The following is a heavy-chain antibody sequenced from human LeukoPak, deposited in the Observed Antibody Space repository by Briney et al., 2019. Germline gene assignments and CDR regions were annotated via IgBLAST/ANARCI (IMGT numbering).Heavy chain of an antibody. CDR1: GYTFTGYY. J-gene: IGHJ4*02. Sequence: ASVKVSCKASGYTFTGYYMHWVRQAPGQGLEWMGWINPNSGGTNYAQKCQDRVTMTRDTSISTAYMELSRLRSDDTVVYYCASSGYYPWGDPRPFDYWGQGTLVTVSS. CDR2: INPNSGGT. D-gene: IGHD3-22*01. CDR3: ASSGYYPWGDPRPFDY. V-gene: IGHV1-2*02.